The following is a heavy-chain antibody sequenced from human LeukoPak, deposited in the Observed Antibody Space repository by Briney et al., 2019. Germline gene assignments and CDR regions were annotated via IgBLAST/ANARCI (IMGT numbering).Heavy chain of an antibody. V-gene: IGHV1-69*13. CDR1: GGTFSSYA. D-gene: IGHD3-9*01. Sequence: GASVKVSCKASGGTFSSYAISWVRQAPGQGLEWMGGIIPIFGTANYAQKFQGRVTITADESTSTAYMELSSLRSEDTAVYYCAKDILTGYYGEPTFDYWGQGTLVTVSS. CDR2: IIPIFGTA. J-gene: IGHJ4*02. CDR3: AKDILTGYYGEPTFDY.